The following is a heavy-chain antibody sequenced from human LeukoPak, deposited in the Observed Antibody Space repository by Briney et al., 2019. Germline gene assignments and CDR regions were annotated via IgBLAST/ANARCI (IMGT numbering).Heavy chain of an antibody. CDR2: TDYRRTT. CDR3: ARDWNRYAY. V-gene: IGHV4-39*07. J-gene: IGHJ4*02. CDR1: GVSISSSSYY. D-gene: IGHD1-1*01. Sequence: SETLSLTCTVSGVSISSSSYYWGWLRQPPGKGLEWIGSTDYRRTTYYNPSLKSRVTISVDTSKNQFSLQLSSVTAADTAVYYCARDWNRYAYWGQGTLVTVSS.